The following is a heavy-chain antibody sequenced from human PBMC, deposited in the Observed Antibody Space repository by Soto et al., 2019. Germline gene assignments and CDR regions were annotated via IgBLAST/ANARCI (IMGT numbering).Heavy chain of an antibody. D-gene: IGHD6-13*01. J-gene: IGHJ5*02. CDR3: AKDRYQNDSSPGGFDP. V-gene: IGHV3-23*01. CDR1: GLTFSSYA. CDR2: ISGSGGST. Sequence: GSLRLSCAASGLTFSSYAMSWVRQAPGKGLEWVSAISGSGGSTYYADSVKGRFTISRDNSKNTLYLQMNSLRAEDTAVYYCAKDRYQNDSSPGGFDPWGQGTLVTVSS.